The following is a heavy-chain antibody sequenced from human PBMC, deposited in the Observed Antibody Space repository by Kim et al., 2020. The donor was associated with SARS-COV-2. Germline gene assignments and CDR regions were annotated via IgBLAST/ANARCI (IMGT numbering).Heavy chain of an antibody. CDR3: ARELPITIFGVVTGWFDP. Sequence: SRVTISVDTSKNQFSLKLSSVTAADTAVYYCARELPITIFGVVTGWFDPWGQGTLVTVSS. J-gene: IGHJ5*02. V-gene: IGHV4-31*02. D-gene: IGHD3-3*01.